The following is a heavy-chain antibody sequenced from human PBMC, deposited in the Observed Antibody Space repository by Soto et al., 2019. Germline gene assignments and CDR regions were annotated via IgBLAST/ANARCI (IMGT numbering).Heavy chain of an antibody. CDR1: GFTFSDYY. V-gene: IGHV3-11*01. J-gene: IGHJ3*02. CDR2: ISSSGSTI. D-gene: IGHD3-3*01. Sequence: GGSLRLSCAASGFTFSDYYMSWIRQAPGKGLEWVSYISSSGSTIYYADSVKGRFTISRDNAKNSLYLQMNSLRAEDRAVYYCARDRYDFWSGHDAFDIWGQGTMVTVSS. CDR3: ARDRYDFWSGHDAFDI.